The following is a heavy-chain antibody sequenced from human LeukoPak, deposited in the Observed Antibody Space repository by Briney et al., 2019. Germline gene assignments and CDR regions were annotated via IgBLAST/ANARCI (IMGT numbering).Heavy chain of an antibody. D-gene: IGHD5-18*01. CDR2: IKQDGSEK. V-gene: IGHV3-7*01. CDR3: ARHSYRYYFDY. J-gene: IGHJ4*02. CDR1: GFTFSSYW. Sequence: GGSLRLSCAASGFTFSSYWMSWVRQAPGKGLEWVANIKQDGSEKYYVDSVKGRFTISRGNAKNSLYLQMNSLRAEDTAVYYCARHSYRYYFDYWGQGTLVTVSS.